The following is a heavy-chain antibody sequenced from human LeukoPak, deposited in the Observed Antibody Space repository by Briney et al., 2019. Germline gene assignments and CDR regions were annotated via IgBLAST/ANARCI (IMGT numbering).Heavy chain of an antibody. Sequence: GGSLRLSCAASGFTFSSYAMSWVRQAPGKGLEWVSAISGSGGSTYYADSVKGRFTISRDNSKNTLYLQMNSLRAEDTAVYYCARHPSVAAAGPRGFDYWGRGTLVTVSS. J-gene: IGHJ4*02. V-gene: IGHV3-23*01. D-gene: IGHD6-13*01. CDR1: GFTFSSYA. CDR2: ISGSGGST. CDR3: ARHPSVAAAGPRGFDY.